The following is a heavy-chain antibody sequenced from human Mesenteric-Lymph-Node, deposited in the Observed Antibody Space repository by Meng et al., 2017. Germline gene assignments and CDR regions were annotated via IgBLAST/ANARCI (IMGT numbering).Heavy chain of an antibody. CDR1: GFTFSTYS. J-gene: IGHJ6*02. D-gene: IGHD6-25*01. V-gene: IGHV3-74*01. CDR2: IKPDGRTT. Sequence: GESLKISCAASGFTFSTYSMHWVRQAPGKGLVWVSQIKPDGRTTAYADSVKGRFTISRDNSKNTLYLQMNSLRGEDTAVYYCARDLRYSSGFYGMDVWGQGTTVTVSS. CDR3: ARDLRYSSGFYGMDV.